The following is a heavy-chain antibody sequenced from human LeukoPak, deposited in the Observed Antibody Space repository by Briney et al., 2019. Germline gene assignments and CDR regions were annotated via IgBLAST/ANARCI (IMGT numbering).Heavy chain of an antibody. V-gene: IGHV4-59*11. J-gene: IGHJ5*02. CDR3: AKRDRGGWFDP. CDR2: TFYTGAT. Sequence: PSETLCLTCTVSGGSIRSHHWTWIRQAPGKRLEWIGYTFYTGATYYNPSLRSRVTISIDTSKNQFSLKVTSVTTADTAVYYCAKRDRGGWFDPWGQGTLVTVSS. CDR1: GGSIRSHH. D-gene: IGHD1-1*01.